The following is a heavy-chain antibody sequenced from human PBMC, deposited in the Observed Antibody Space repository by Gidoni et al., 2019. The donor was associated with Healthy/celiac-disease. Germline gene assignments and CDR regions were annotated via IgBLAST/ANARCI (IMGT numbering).Heavy chain of an antibody. CDR1: GYTLTELS. J-gene: IGHJ4*02. Sequence: QVQLVQSGAAVKKPGASVKVSCKVSGYTLTELSMHWVRQAPGKGLEWMGGFDPEDGETIYAQKFQGRVTMTEDTSTDTAYMELSSLRSEDTAVYYCATPHEYYDFWSGYYKNWGQGTLVTVSS. CDR3: ATPHEYYDFWSGYYKN. D-gene: IGHD3-3*01. V-gene: IGHV1-24*01. CDR2: FDPEDGET.